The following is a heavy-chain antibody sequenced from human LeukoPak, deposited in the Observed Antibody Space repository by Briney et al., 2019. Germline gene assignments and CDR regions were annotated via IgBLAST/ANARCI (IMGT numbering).Heavy chain of an antibody. CDR1: GGSISSGRYY. D-gene: IGHD6-19*01. CDR3: ARMGIAEAGMMFDP. V-gene: IGHV4-31*03. J-gene: IGHJ5*02. CDR2: IYYSGST. Sequence: PSQTLSLTCTVSGGSISSGRYYWSWIRQHPEKGLEWIGYIYYSGSTYYNPSLKSRVTISVDTSKNQFSLKLSSVTAADTAVYYCARMGIAEAGMMFDPWGQGILVTVSS.